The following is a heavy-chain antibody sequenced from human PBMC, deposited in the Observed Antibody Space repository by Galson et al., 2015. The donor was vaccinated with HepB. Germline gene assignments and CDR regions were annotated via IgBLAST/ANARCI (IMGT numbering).Heavy chain of an antibody. J-gene: IGHJ4*02. V-gene: IGHV3-7*01. CDR1: GFTFSNYR. CDR2: IKQDGSEK. CDR3: AKHPFDY. Sequence: SLRLSCAASGFTFSNYRMSWFRQAPGKGLEWVANIKQDGSEKYYVDSVKGRFTISRDNAKNSLYLQMNSLRAEDTAVFCCAKHPFDYWGQGTLVTVSS.